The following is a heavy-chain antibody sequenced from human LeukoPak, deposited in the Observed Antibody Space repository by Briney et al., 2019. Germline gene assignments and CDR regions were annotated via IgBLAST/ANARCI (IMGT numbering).Heavy chain of an antibody. CDR3: ARNLKNYYDSNGYFDY. CDR1: GFTFSSYN. V-gene: IGHV3-21*01. J-gene: IGHJ4*02. CDR2: ISSSGDYI. D-gene: IGHD3-22*01. Sequence: GGSLRLSCVASGFTFSSYNINWVRQAPGKGLEWVSSISSSGDYIYYADSVKGRFTISRDDAKNSLYLQMNSLRAEDTAAYYCARNLKNYYDSNGYFDYWGQGTLVTVSS.